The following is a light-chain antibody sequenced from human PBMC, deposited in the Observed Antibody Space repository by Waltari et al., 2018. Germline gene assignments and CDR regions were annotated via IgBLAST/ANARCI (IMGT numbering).Light chain of an antibody. CDR3: QLLNSSQWT. CDR2: AAS. J-gene: IGKJ1*01. Sequence: IQLTQSPSSLSASVGDRVTITCRASQGISDFLAWYQQKPGKAPELLIYAASTLQSGVPSRFSGSGSGTDFTLTITSLQPEDFATYYCQLLNSSQWTFGQGTKVEIK. V-gene: IGKV1-9*01. CDR1: QGISDF.